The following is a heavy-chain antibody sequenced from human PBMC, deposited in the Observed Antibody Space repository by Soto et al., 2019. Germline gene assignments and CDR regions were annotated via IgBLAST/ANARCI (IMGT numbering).Heavy chain of an antibody. CDR2: ISGSGGST. V-gene: IGHV3-23*01. CDR1: GCTLSSYD. Sequence: PRGSLRLTCADSGCTLSSYDMSWVRQAPGKGLEWVSAISGSGGSTYYADSVKGRFTISRDNSKNTLYLQMNSLRAEDTAVYYCATGGPTEDIVVVPAAISPFDYWGQGSLVTVSS. D-gene: IGHD2-2*01. J-gene: IGHJ4*02. CDR3: ATGGPTEDIVVVPAAISPFDY.